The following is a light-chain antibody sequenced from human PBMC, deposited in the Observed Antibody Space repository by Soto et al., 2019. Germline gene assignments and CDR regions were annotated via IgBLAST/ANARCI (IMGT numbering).Light chain of an antibody. Sequence: QSVLTQPASASGSPWQSITISCTGTSSDVGGYNYVSWYQQHPGKAPKLMIYEVSNRPSGVSNRFSGSKSGNTASLTISGLQDEDEADYYCSSYTSSSTYVFGTGTKVTVL. CDR2: EVS. CDR3: SSYTSSSTYV. V-gene: IGLV2-14*01. J-gene: IGLJ1*01. CDR1: SSDVGGYNY.